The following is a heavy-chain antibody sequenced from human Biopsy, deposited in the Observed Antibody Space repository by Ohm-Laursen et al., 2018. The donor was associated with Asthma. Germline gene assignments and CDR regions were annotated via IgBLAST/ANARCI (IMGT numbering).Heavy chain of an antibody. CDR2: IYYSGST. CDR3: ARAIGTGDWYFDV. Sequence: PGTLSLTCTVSGACISSNSWWTWVRQSPGRGLEWIGEIYYSGSTNYHPSLKGRVTISVAKSKNQFSLRLTSVTAADTAVYYCARAIGTGDWYFDVWGRGTLVTVSS. CDR1: GACISSNSW. D-gene: IGHD1-1*01. V-gene: IGHV4-4*03. J-gene: IGHJ2*01.